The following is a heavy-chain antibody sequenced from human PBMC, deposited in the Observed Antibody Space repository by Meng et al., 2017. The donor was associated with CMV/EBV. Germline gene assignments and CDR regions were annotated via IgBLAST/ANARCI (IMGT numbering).Heavy chain of an antibody. Sequence: GESLKISCAASGFTFSSYAMHWVRQAPGKGLEWVAVISYDGSNKYYADSVKGRFTISRDNSKNTLYLQMNSLRAEDTAMYYCARGRTIFGVVTLGYGMDVWGQGTTVTVSS. CDR3: ARGRTIFGVVTLGYGMDV. CDR1: GFTFSSYA. CDR2: ISYDGSNK. J-gene: IGHJ6*02. V-gene: IGHV3-30*04. D-gene: IGHD3-3*01.